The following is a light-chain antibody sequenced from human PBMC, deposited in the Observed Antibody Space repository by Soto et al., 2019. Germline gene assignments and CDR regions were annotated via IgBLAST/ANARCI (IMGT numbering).Light chain of an antibody. CDR3: QQYSSNST. Sequence: DIQMTQSPSTLSASVGDRVTITCRASQSTSSYLAWYQQKPGKAPKLLIYQASSLENGVPSRFSGSGSGTEFSLTIRSLQPDDFATDYCQQYSSNSTFGQGTKVDIK. V-gene: IGKV1-5*03. J-gene: IGKJ1*01. CDR2: QAS. CDR1: QSTSSY.